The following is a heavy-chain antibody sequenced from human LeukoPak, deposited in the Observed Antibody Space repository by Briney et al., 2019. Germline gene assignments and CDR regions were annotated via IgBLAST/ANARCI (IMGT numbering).Heavy chain of an antibody. CDR3: AKAEVATTQFSFDY. V-gene: IGHV3-15*01. CDR2: IKSKTDGGTT. D-gene: IGHD5-12*01. J-gene: IGHJ4*02. Sequence: PGGSLRLSCAASGLTFNKAWMGWVRQAPGKGLENIGRIKSKTDGGTTDYAAPVKGRFTISRDDSKNTLYLQMNSLKSEDTAVYYCAKAEVATTQFSFDYWGQGTLVTVSS. CDR1: GLTFNKAW.